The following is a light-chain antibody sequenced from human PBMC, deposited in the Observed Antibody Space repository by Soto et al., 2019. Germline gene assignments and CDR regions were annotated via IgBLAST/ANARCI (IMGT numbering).Light chain of an antibody. J-gene: IGLJ1*01. CDR2: DVT. Sequence: QSVLTQPASVSGSPGQSIAISCTGTSSDVGGYNYVSWYQQHPGKAPKLMICDVTTRPSGVSNRFSGSKSGNTAALTISGFQVVYEADYYCSSYTRYPKGVFGPGTNISVL. CDR1: SSDVGGYNY. CDR3: SSYTRYPKGV. V-gene: IGLV2-14*03.